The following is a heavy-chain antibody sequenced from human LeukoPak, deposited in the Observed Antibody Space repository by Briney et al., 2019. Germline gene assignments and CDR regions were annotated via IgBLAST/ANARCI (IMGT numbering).Heavy chain of an antibody. V-gene: IGHV3-74*01. CDR2: MNPDGTTI. J-gene: IGHJ6*03. CDR3: ARQRDDFWSGYYDYYMDV. Sequence: SGGSLRLSCATSGFTFSSYWMHWVRQDPGKGLVWVSRMNPDGTTINYAGSVKGRFTISRDNAKNSLYLQMNSLRAEDTAVYYCARQRDDFWSGYYDYYMDVWGKGTTVTVSS. D-gene: IGHD3-3*01. CDR1: GFTFSSYW.